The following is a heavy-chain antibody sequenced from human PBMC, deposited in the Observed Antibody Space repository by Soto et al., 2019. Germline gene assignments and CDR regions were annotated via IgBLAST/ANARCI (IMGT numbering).Heavy chain of an antibody. J-gene: IGHJ3*02. D-gene: IGHD2-2*01. Sequence: EVQLVESGGGLVQPGRSLRLSCAASGFTFDDYAMHWVRQAPGKGLEWVSGISWNSGSIGYADSVKGRFTISRDNAKNSLYLQMNSLRAEDTALYYCAKGVVPADIGVNGGALYIWGQGTMVTVSS. V-gene: IGHV3-9*01. CDR2: ISWNSGSI. CDR3: AKGVVPADIGVNGGALYI. CDR1: GFTFDDYA.